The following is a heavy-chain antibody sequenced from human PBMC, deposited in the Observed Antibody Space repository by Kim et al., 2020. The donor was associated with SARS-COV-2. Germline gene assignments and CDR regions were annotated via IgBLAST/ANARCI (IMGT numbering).Heavy chain of an antibody. CDR3: VKDQGAAAGVSDY. D-gene: IGHD6-13*01. CDR1: GFTFSSYA. Sequence: GGSLRLSCSASGFTFSSYAMHWVRQAPGKGLEYVSAISSNGGSTYYADSVKGRFTISRDNSKNTLYLQMSSLRAEDTAVYYCVKDQGAAAGVSDYWGQGTLVTVSS. J-gene: IGHJ4*02. CDR2: ISSNGGST. V-gene: IGHV3-64D*06.